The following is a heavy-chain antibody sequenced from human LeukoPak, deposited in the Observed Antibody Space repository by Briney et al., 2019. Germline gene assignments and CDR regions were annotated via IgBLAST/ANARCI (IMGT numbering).Heavy chain of an antibody. D-gene: IGHD4-23*01. V-gene: IGHV1-18*01. Sequence: ASVKVSCKASGYTFTSYGISWVRQAPGQGLEWMGWISAYNGNTNYAQKLQGRVTMTTDTSTSTAYMELRSLRSDDTAVYYCAAEPDPTRPLPDYGGNSPYFDYWGQGTLVTVSS. CDR3: AAEPDPTRPLPDYGGNSPYFDY. CDR2: ISAYNGNT. J-gene: IGHJ4*02. CDR1: GYTFTSYG.